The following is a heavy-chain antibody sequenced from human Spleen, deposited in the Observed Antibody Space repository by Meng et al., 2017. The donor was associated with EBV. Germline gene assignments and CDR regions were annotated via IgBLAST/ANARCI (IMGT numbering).Heavy chain of an antibody. J-gene: IGHJ5*02. CDR1: GVSITTGGYS. D-gene: IGHD3-10*02. Sequence: QLLPKESGSKMIEPSATLSLTGAVSGVSITTGGYSWSWIRQPPGTGLEWIKYTEHDCSAYYNPALRRRVTISEDRSKYQFSLKLSSVTAADYALYYCARGGQYYYVNWFDPWGQGTLVTVSS. V-gene: IGHV4-30-2*01. CDR2: TEHDCSA. CDR3: ARGGQYYYVNWFDP.